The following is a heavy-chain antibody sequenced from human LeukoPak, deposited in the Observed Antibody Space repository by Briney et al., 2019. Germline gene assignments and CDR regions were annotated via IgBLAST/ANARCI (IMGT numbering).Heavy chain of an antibody. Sequence: GESLKISCKGSGYSFTSYWIGWVRQMPGKGLEWMGIIYPGDSDTRYSPSFQGQVTISADKSISTAYLQWSSLKASDTAMYYCAIPFFYYYDSSGYYRSDAFDIWGQGQWSPSLQ. V-gene: IGHV5-51*01. CDR1: GYSFTSYW. J-gene: IGHJ3*02. CDR2: IYPGDSDT. CDR3: AIPFFYYYDSSGYYRSDAFDI. D-gene: IGHD3-22*01.